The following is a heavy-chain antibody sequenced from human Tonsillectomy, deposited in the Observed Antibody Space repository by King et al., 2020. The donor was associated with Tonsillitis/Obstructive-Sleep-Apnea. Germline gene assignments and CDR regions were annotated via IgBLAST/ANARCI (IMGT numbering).Heavy chain of an antibody. CDR1: GFSLTTGGVG. CDR3: ARGNYDSDAFDI. V-gene: IGHV2-5*02. CDR2: IYWDDDK. Sequence: ITLKESGPTLVKPTQTLTLTCTFSGFSLTTGGVGVGWIRQPPGKALDWLALIYWDDDKHYSPSLKSRLTITKDTSKNQVVLTMTNMDPVDTATYYCARGNYDSDAFDIWGQGTMVTVSS. D-gene: IGHD3-3*01. J-gene: IGHJ3*02.